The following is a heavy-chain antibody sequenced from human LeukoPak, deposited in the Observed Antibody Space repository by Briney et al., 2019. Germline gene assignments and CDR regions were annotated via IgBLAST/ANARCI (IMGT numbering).Heavy chain of an antibody. CDR2: IYYDGSNQ. V-gene: IGHV3-30*02. J-gene: IGHJ4*02. CDR1: GFSFSSYG. Sequence: PGGSLRLSCAASGFSFSSYGMHWVRQAPGKGLEWEAFIYYDGSNQYYADFVKGRFAISRDNSEDTLYLQMNSLRAEDTAVYYCAKTTNYYDSSGPFDYWGQGTLVTVSS. D-gene: IGHD3-22*01. CDR3: AKTTNYYDSSGPFDY.